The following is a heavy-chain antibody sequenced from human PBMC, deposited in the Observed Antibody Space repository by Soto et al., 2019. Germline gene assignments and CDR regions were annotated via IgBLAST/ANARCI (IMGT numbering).Heavy chain of an antibody. CDR2: SSTHNGNT. CDR3: AREGILGLFDAYDL. D-gene: IGHD3-3*01. Sequence: QDQLVQSGAEVKKPGASVKVSCKASVFTSSGISWVRQAPGQRLEWMGWSSTHNGNTIYAQKFQGRVIMTMDTSTTTVYMELRILRPDDTAVYLCAREGILGLFDAYDLWGQGTMVTVSS. V-gene: IGHV1-18*04. J-gene: IGHJ3*01. CDR1: VFTSSG.